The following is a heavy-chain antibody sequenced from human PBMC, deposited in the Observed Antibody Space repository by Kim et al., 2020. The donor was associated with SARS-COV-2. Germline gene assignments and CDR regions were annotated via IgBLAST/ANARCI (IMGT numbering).Heavy chain of an antibody. D-gene: IGHD2-2*01. CDR3: ARALYYSTSDAFAI. Sequence: GGSLRLSCAASGFIFSYYGMHWVRQAPGKGLEWVAVIWFDEKSEYYADSVRCRFTISRDNSKDTVYLQMNSLRAEDTAVYYCARALYYSTSDAFAIWGQGTMVTVSS. J-gene: IGHJ3*02. V-gene: IGHV3-33*01. CDR1: GFIFSYYG. CDR2: IWFDEKSE.